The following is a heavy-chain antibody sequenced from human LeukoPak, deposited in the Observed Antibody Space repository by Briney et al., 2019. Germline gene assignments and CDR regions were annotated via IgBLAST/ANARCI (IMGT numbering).Heavy chain of an antibody. CDR2: INHSGST. CDR1: VGSFSGYY. Sequence: SETLSLTCAVYVGSFSGYYWSWIRQPPGKGLEWIGEINHSGSTNYNPSLKSRVTISVDTSKNQFSLKLSSVTAADTAVYYCARGGGWWLRRPVDYWGQGTLVTVSS. V-gene: IGHV4-34*01. J-gene: IGHJ4*02. D-gene: IGHD5-12*01. CDR3: ARGGGWWLRRPVDY.